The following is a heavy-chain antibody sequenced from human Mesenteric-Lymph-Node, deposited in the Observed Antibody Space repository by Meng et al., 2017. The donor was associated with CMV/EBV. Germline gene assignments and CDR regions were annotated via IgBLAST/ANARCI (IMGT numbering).Heavy chain of an antibody. J-gene: IGHJ4*02. V-gene: IGHV4-59*01. CDR2: IYYSGST. CDR3: ARARGSWDNYFDY. D-gene: IGHD6-13*01. Sequence: GSLRLSCTVSGGSISSYYWNWIRQPPGKGLEWVGYIYYSGSTNYNPSLKSRVTISLDTSKNQFSLKLSSMTAADTAVYYCARARGSWDNYFDYWGQGTLVTVSS. CDR1: GGSISSYY.